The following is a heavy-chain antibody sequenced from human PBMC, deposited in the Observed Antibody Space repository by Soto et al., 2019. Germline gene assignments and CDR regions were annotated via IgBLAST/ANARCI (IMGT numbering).Heavy chain of an antibody. Sequence: QVQLVQSGAEVKKPGASVKVSCKASGYTFTSYGISWVRQAPGQGLEWMGWISGYNGNTNYTQELQGRVTITTDTSTSTDYMELRRMRSDDTAVYYCARLWLAADHKRYFDYWGQGSLVTVSS. D-gene: IGHD6-13*01. V-gene: IGHV1-18*01. CDR3: ARLWLAADHKRYFDY. J-gene: IGHJ4*02. CDR2: ISGYNGNT. CDR1: GYTFTSYG.